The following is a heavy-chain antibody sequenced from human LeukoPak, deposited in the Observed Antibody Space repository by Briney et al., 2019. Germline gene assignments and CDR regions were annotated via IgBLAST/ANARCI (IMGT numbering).Heavy chain of an antibody. V-gene: IGHV1-69*13. Sequence: AASVKVSCKASGGTFSDHIIFWVRQAPGQGLEWMGGISPLLGASNHTQKFQDRVRITADESASTAYMELSNLRSADTAVYYCATYDILTGFDYWGQGTLVTVSS. CDR3: ATYDILTGFDY. D-gene: IGHD3-9*01. J-gene: IGHJ4*02. CDR1: GGTFSDHI. CDR2: ISPLLGAS.